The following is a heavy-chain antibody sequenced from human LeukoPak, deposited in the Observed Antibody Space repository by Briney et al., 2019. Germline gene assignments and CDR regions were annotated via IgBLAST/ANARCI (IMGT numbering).Heavy chain of an antibody. J-gene: IGHJ4*02. CDR3: ATPLWFGELWGAFDY. D-gene: IGHD3-10*01. V-gene: IGHV3-33*03. CDR2: IWYDGSNK. CDR1: GFTFSSYG. Sequence: GGSLRLSCAASGFTFSSYGMNWVRQAPGKGLEWVAIIWYDGSNKYYADSVKGRFIISRDNSKNTLYLQMNSLRAEDSAVYYCATPLWFGELWGAFDYWGRGTLVPVSS.